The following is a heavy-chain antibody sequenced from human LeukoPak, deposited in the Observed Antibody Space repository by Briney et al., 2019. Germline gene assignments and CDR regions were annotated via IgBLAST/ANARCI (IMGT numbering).Heavy chain of an antibody. Sequence: SETLSLTCTVSGGSISSYYWSWIRQPPGKGLEWIGYIYYSGSTNYNPSLKSRVTISVDTSKNQFSLKLSSVTAADTAVYYCARAHGYYGSGQRGGYWGQGTLVTVSS. CDR3: ARAHGYYGSGQRGGY. V-gene: IGHV4-59*01. J-gene: IGHJ4*02. D-gene: IGHD3-10*01. CDR2: IYYSGST. CDR1: GGSISSYY.